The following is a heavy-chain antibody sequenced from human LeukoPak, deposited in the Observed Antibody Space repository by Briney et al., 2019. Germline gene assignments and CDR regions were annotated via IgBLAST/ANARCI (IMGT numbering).Heavy chain of an antibody. Sequence: SETLSLTCIVSGGSISSDSHYWGWIRQPPGKGLEWIGYIYYSGSTNYNPSLKSRVTISVDTSKNQFSLKLSSVTAADTAVYYCARDRGYCSSTSCYTRFDYWGQGTLVTVSS. V-gene: IGHV4-61*01. CDR1: GGSISSDSHY. CDR3: ARDRGYCSSTSCYTRFDY. CDR2: IYYSGST. J-gene: IGHJ4*02. D-gene: IGHD2-2*02.